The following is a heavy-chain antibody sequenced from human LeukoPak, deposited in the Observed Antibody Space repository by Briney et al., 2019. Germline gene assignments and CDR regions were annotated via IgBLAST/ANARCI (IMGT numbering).Heavy chain of an antibody. D-gene: IGHD4-17*01. Sequence: ASVKVSCKASGYTFTSYGISWVRQAPGQGLEWMGWISAYNGNTNYAQKLQGRVTMTTDTSTSTACMELRSLRSDDTAVYYCARDNRIDYGDYTYNWFDPWGQGTLVTVSS. J-gene: IGHJ5*02. V-gene: IGHV1-18*01. CDR3: ARDNRIDYGDYTYNWFDP. CDR1: GYTFTSYG. CDR2: ISAYNGNT.